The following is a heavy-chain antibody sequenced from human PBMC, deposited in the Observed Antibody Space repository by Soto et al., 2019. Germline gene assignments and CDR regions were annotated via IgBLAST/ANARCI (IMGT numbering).Heavy chain of an antibody. CDR1: GFTFSSNA. CDR2: VSGDGYAS. CDR3: AKRHYYGSGSFALAT. D-gene: IGHD3-10*01. V-gene: IGHV3-23*01. Sequence: EVRLLEAGGGLVQPGGSLRLSCAGSGFTFSSNAMSWVRQAPGKGLEWVSSVSGDGYASDYADSVKGRFTVSRHNSKNTLYLQMNSLRAEDTAVYYCAKRHYYGSGSFALATWGQGTLGTVSS. J-gene: IGHJ4*03.